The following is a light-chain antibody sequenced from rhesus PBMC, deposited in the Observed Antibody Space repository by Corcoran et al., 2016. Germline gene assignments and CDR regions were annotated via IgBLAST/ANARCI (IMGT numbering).Light chain of an antibody. Sequence: ILMTQSPATLSLSPGERATLSCRASESVSSLAWYQQKPGQAPRLLIYVISIRATGVPDRFSGSGSETDFTLTISSLEPEDVAVYYCLQHSDWPLTFGGGTKVELK. V-gene: IGKV3-24*01. CDR3: LQHSDWPLT. J-gene: IGKJ4*01. CDR2: VIS. CDR1: ESVSS.